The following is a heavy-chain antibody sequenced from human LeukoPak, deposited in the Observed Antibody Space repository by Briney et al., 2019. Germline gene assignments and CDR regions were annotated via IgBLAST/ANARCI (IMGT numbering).Heavy chain of an antibody. V-gene: IGHV3-48*03. CDR1: GFTFRSYE. CDR2: TSTSGSTI. CDR3: ARVLHSAYDWNWFDP. J-gene: IGHJ5*02. D-gene: IGHD5-12*01. Sequence: GGSLRLSCAVSGFTFRSYEMNWVRQAPGKGLEWVSYTSTSGSTIYYADSVKGRFTISRDNAKNSLYLQMNSLRAEDTAIYYCARVLHSAYDWNWFDPWGQGTLVTVSS.